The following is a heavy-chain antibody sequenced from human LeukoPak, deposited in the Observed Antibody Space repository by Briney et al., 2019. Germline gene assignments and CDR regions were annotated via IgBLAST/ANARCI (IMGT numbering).Heavy chain of an antibody. CDR2: ISWNSGSI. V-gene: IGHV3-9*01. CDR3: ARDSDCSSTSCYVSYYYYGMDV. J-gene: IGHJ6*02. Sequence: GGSLRLSCAASGFTFDDYAMHWVRQAPGKGLEWVSGISWNSGSIGYADSVKGRFTISSDNAKNSLYLQMNSLRAEDTAVYYCARDSDCSSTSCYVSYYYYGMDVWGQGTTVTVSS. D-gene: IGHD2-2*01. CDR1: GFTFDDYA.